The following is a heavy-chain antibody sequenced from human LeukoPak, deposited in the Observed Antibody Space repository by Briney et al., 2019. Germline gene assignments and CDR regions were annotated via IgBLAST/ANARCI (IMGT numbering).Heavy chain of an antibody. CDR3: ARDRGSKRVAYCGGDCYIGYFDL. CDR2: INPSGGST. V-gene: IGHV1-46*01. CDR1: GYTFTDHN. D-gene: IGHD2-21*02. Sequence: ASVKVSCKASGYTFTDHNMHWVRQAPGQGLEWMGIINPSGGSTSYAQKFQGRVTMTRDTSTSTVYMELSSLRSEDTAVYYCARDRGSKRVAYCGGDCYIGYFDLWGRGTLVTVSS. J-gene: IGHJ2*01.